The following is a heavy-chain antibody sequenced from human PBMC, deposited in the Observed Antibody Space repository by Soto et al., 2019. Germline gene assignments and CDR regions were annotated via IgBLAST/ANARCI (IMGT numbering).Heavy chain of an antibody. Sequence: QVQLVQSGAEVKKPGASVKVSCKASGYPFGGYAIGWVRQAPGQGLEWMGWVSSHTGDSGYAQRFQGRVTLTTETATITAYMELRGLRSDDTAVYYFAIPSTSYCDYGWSLAYWCQGTLVTVSS. CDR1: GYPFGGYA. D-gene: IGHD4-17*01. CDR2: VSSHTGDS. V-gene: IGHV1-18*01. J-gene: IGHJ4*02. CDR3: AIPSTSYCDYGWSLAY.